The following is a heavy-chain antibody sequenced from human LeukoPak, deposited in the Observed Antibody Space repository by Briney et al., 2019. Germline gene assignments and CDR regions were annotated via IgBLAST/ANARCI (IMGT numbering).Heavy chain of an antibody. CDR2: IIPIFGTA. CDR1: GGTFSSYA. Sequence: ASVKVSCKASGGTFSSYAISWVRQAPGQGLEWMGGIIPIFGTANYAQKFQGRVTITTDESTSTAYMELSSLRSEDTAVYYCARDPRIAARVSAWSPYNWFDPWGQGTLVTVSS. V-gene: IGHV1-69*05. J-gene: IGHJ5*02. CDR3: ARDPRIAARVSAWSPYNWFDP. D-gene: IGHD6-6*01.